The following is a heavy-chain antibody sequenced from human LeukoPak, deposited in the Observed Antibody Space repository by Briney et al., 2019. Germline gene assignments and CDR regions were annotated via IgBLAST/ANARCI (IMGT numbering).Heavy chain of an antibody. CDR3: AREYQLLYSTHDAFDI. CDR2: IYHSGST. CDR1: GGSISSGGYY. J-gene: IGHJ3*02. D-gene: IGHD2-2*02. Sequence: SQTLSLTCTVSGGSISSGGYYWSWIRQPPGKGLEWIGYIYHSGSTYYNPSLKSRVTISVDRSKNQFSLKLSSVTAADTAVYYCAREYQLLYSTHDAFDIWGQGTLVTVSS. V-gene: IGHV4-30-2*01.